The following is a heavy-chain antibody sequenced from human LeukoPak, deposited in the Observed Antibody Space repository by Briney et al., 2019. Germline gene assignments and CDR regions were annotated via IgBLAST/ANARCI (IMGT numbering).Heavy chain of an antibody. J-gene: IGHJ6*02. CDR2: IIPIFGTA. CDR1: GGTFSSYA. D-gene: IGHD3-10*01. V-gene: IGHV1-69*13. Sequence: SVKVSCKASGGTFSSYAISWVRQAPGQGLEWMGGIIPIFGTANYAQKFQGRVTITADESTSTAYMELSSLRSEDTAVYYCAREGNYYGSGSYSYCYYGMDVWGQGTTVTVSS. CDR3: AREGNYYGSGSYSYCYYGMDV.